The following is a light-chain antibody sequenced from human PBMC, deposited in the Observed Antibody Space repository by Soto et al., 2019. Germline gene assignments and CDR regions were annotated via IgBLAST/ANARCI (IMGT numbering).Light chain of an antibody. Sequence: QSVLTQPASVSGSPGQSITISCTGTSSDVGGYKYVSWYQQHPGKAPKLMIYEVNNRPSGVSNRFSGSQSGNTASLTISGLQAEDEADYYCSSYTSSSTLLYVFGTGTKLTVL. CDR1: SSDVGGYKY. CDR2: EVN. J-gene: IGLJ1*01. V-gene: IGLV2-14*01. CDR3: SSYTSSSTLLYV.